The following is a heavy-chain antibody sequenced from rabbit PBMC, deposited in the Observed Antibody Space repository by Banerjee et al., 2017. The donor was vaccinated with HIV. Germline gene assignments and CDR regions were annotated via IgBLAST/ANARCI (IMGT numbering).Heavy chain of an antibody. CDR3: ARDPFGDWNGRL. CDR2: INTGSGSA. J-gene: IGHJ4*01. Sequence: QEQLVESGGGLVQPEGSLTLTCTASGFDLSSYYYMCWVRQAPGKGLEWIGCINTGSGSAYYASWAKGRFTISKTSSTTVTLQMTSLTAADTATYFCARDPFGDWNGRLWGPGTLVTVS. V-gene: IGHV1S45*01. D-gene: IGHD2-1*01. CDR1: GFDLSSYYY.